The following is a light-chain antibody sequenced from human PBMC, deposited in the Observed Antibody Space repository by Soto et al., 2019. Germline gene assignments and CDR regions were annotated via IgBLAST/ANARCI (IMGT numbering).Light chain of an antibody. V-gene: IGKV3-20*01. Sequence: EIVLTQTPGTLSLSAGERATLSCRASQSVTSSHLAWYQQKRGQAPRLLIYGATTSATGIPDRFSGSGSDTDFSLTHRRLDPQDFAMYYGLLYFSPDRYTCGPGTKVQIK. CDR2: GAT. J-gene: IGKJ2*01. CDR1: QSVTSSH. CDR3: LLYFSPDRYT.